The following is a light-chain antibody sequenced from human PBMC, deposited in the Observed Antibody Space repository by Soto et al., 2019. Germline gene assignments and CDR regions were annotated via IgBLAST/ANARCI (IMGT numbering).Light chain of an antibody. CDR2: GAS. CDR1: QSVRSSY. Sequence: EIVLTQSPGTLSLSPGERATLSCRASQSVRSSYLAWYQQKLGQAPRLLIYGASSRATGIPDRFSGSGSGTDFTITISRLEPEDFAVYYCHQYDNSWTFGQGTKVEIK. V-gene: IGKV3-20*01. J-gene: IGKJ1*01. CDR3: HQYDNSWT.